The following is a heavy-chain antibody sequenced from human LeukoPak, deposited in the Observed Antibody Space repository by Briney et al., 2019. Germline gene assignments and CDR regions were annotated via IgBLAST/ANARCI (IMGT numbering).Heavy chain of an antibody. CDR1: GFTFDDYA. J-gene: IGHJ3*02. V-gene: IGHV3-9*01. CDR3: AKRGVAFDI. Sequence: GGSLRLSCAASGFTFDDYAMHWVRQAPGKGLEWVSDISWNSGSIGYADSVKGRFTISRDNAKNSLYLQMNSLRAEDTALYYCAKRGVAFDIWGQGTMVTVSS. CDR2: ISWNSGSI.